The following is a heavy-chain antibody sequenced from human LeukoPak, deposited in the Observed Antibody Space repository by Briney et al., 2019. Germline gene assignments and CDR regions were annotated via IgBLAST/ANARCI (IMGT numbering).Heavy chain of an antibody. CDR1: GFTFSSYA. J-gene: IGHJ4*02. CDR2: ISSNGGST. CDR3: ARLRAGYYFDY. V-gene: IGHV3-64*01. Sequence: GGSLRLSCAASGFTFSSYAMHWVRQAPGKGLEYVSGISSNGGSTYYANSVKGRFTISRDNSKNTLYLQMGSLRAGDMAVYYCARLRAGYYFDYWGQGTLVTVSS. D-gene: IGHD4-17*01.